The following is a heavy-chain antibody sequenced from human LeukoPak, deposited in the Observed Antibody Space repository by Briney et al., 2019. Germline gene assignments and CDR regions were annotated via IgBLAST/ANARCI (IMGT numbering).Heavy chain of an antibody. D-gene: IGHD2-2*01. J-gene: IGHJ4*02. CDR3: ATYCSSTSCYRRAYDS. V-gene: IGHV4-39*02. CDR2: IYNSGTT. Sequence: SETLSLTCTVSGGSISGSSYYWGWIRQPPGKGLEWIGSIYNSGTTYYNPSLKSRVTISVDTSKNHFSLQLSSVTAADTDVYYCATYCSSTSCYRRAYDSWGQGTLVTVSS. CDR1: GGSISGSSYY.